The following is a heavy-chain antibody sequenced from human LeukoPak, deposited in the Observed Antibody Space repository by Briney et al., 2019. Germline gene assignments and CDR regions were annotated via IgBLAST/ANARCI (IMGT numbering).Heavy chain of an antibody. CDR1: GFTFSNAW. Sequence: PGGSLRLSCAASGFTFSNAWMSWVRQAPGKELEWVGRIYTSGSTNYNPSLKSRVTMSVDTSKNQFSLKLSSVTAADTAVYYCARDKAAGIAAAGNFDYWGQGTLVTVSS. CDR3: ARDKAAGIAAAGNFDY. D-gene: IGHD6-13*01. J-gene: IGHJ4*02. CDR2: IYTSGST. V-gene: IGHV4-4*07.